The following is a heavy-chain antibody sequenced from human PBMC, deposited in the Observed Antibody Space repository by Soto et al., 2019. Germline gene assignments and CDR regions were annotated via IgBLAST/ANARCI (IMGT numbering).Heavy chain of an antibody. J-gene: IGHJ6*02. Sequence: QVQLVQSGAEVKKPGSSVKVSCKASGGTFSSYAISWVRQAPGQGLEWMGGIIPIFGTANYAQKFQGRVTITADESTSRAYLELSSRRAEDAAVYYCASTDCSSTSCYRGVTYYYYGMDVWGQGTTVTVSS. CDR1: GGTFSSYA. V-gene: IGHV1-69*01. D-gene: IGHD2-2*02. CDR2: IIPIFGTA. CDR3: ASTDCSSTSCYRGVTYYYYGMDV.